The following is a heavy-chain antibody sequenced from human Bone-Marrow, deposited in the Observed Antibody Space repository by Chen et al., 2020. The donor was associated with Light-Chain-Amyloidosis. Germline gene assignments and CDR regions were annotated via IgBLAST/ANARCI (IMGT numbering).Heavy chain of an antibody. CDR3: ARRRDGYNFDY. Sequence: EVQLEQSGPEVKKPGESLKISCKVSGYTFPNYWIGWVRQMPGKGLEWMGVIYPDDSDARYSPSFEGQVTISADKSITTAYLQWRSLKASDTAMYYCARRRDGYNFDYWGQGTLVTVSS. D-gene: IGHD5-12*01. V-gene: IGHV5-51*01. CDR1: GYTFPNYW. J-gene: IGHJ4*02. CDR2: IYPDDSDA.